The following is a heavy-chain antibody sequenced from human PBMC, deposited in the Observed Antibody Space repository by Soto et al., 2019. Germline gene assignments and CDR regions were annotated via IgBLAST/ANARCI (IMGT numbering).Heavy chain of an antibody. D-gene: IGHD4-17*01. CDR2: MTLNSGYT. CDR1: GYTFTSYD. J-gene: IGHJ4*02. Sequence: QVQLVQSGAEVKKPGASVKVSCKASGYTFTSYDITCVRQAPGPGLEWMGWMTLNSGYTGYAQKFQGIVTMTMDNRLRTAFTELSSLISEDTLVYYCARANGDFDYGGKGTLFTVSA. V-gene: IGHV1-8*01. CDR3: ARANGDFDY.